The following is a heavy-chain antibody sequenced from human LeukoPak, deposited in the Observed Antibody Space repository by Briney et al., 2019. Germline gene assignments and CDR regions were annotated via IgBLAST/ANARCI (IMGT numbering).Heavy chain of an antibody. J-gene: IGHJ6*03. CDR3: ARGPYSGYDPRGRANYYYYMDV. V-gene: IGHV1-69*05. CDR2: IIPIFGTA. Sequence: GASVTVSCKASGGTFSSYAISWVRQAPGQGLEWMGGIIPIFGTANYAQKFQGRVTITTDESTSTAYMELSSLRSEDTAVYYCARGPYSGYDPRGRANYYYYMDVWGKGTTVTVSS. D-gene: IGHD5-12*01. CDR1: GGTFSSYA.